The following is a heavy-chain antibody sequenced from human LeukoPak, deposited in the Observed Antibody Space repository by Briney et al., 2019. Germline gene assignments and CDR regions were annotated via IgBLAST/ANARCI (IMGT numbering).Heavy chain of an antibody. CDR2: INHSGST. J-gene: IGHJ5*02. CDR3: ARWGSGLSFRWFDP. CDR1: GGSFSGYY. D-gene: IGHD6-19*01. Sequence: PSETLSLTCAVYGGSFSGYYWSWIRQPPGKGLEWIGEINHSGSTNYNPSLKSRVTISVDTSKNQFSLKLSSVTAADTAVYYCARWGSGLSFRWFDPWGQGTLVTVSS. V-gene: IGHV4-34*01.